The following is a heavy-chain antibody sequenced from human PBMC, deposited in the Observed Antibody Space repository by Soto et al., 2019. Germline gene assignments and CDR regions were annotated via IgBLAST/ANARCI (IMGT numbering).Heavy chain of an antibody. D-gene: IGHD5-12*01. CDR3: AATTRSGDDWGGRGYDYGMDV. J-gene: IGHJ6*02. CDR1: GFAFTSSA. V-gene: IGHV1-58*01. CDR2: IVVGSANT. Sequence: QMQLVQSGPEVKKPGTSVKVSCKASGFAFTSSAVQWVRQARGQRLEWIGWIVVGSANTNYAQKFQERVTITRDMSTSTAYMELSSLRSEDTAVYYCAATTRSGDDWGGRGYDYGMDVWGQGTTVTVSS.